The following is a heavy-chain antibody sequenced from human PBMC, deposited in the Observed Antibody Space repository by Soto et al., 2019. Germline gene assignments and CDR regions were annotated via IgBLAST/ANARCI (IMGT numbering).Heavy chain of an antibody. D-gene: IGHD6-6*01. V-gene: IGHV1-8*01. CDR1: GYTFTSYD. CDR2: MNANSGNT. CDR3: ARCLRRKEIAALPRYYFDS. Sequence: QVQLGQSGAEVKKPGASVKVYCKASGYTFTSYDINWVRQATGQGLEWMGWMNANSGNTGYAQKVQGRVTMTRNTSISTAYMELRSLRSEDTAVYYCARCLRRKEIAALPRYYFDSLGQGTLVTVSS. J-gene: IGHJ4*02.